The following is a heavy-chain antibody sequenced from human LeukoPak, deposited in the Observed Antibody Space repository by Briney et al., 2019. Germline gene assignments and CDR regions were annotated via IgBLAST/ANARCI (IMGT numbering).Heavy chain of an antibody. CDR1: GFPFSAYA. J-gene: IGHJ4*02. D-gene: IGHD3/OR15-3a*01. CDR3: AKDLSSGTGRGFDY. CDR2: IRGSGEPT. Sequence: GGSLRLSCVASGFPFSAYAMSWVRKAPGKGLEWVSGIRGSGEPTYYAESVKGRFTIQRDNSKNIVYLQMNSLRAEDTALYYCAKDLSSGTGRGFDYWGQGTLVTVSS. V-gene: IGHV3-23*01.